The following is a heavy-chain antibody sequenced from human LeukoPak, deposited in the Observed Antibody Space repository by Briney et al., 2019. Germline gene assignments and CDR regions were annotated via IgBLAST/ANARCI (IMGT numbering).Heavy chain of an antibody. CDR2: IYWDDDK. CDR1: GFPLSTSGVG. D-gene: IGHD6-19*01. V-gene: IGHV2-5*02. Sequence: SGPTLVKPTQTLTLTCTFSGFPLSTSGVGVGWIRQPPGKALEWLALIYWDDDKRYSPSLKSRLTITKDTSKNQVVLTMTNMEPVDTATYYCAHSHEIAVAPYYFDYWGQGTLVTVSS. J-gene: IGHJ4*02. CDR3: AHSHEIAVAPYYFDY.